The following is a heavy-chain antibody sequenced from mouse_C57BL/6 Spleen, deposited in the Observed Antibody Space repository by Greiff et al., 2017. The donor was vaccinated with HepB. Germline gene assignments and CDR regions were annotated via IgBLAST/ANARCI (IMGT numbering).Heavy chain of an antibody. CDR1: GYAFSSYW. V-gene: IGHV1-80*01. Sequence: VKLMESGAELVKPGASVKISCKASGYAFSSYWMNWVKQRPGKGLEWIGQIYPGDGDTNYNGKFKGKATLTADKSSSTAYMQLSSLTSEDSAVYFCARGATVVARYFDYWGQGTTLTVSS. D-gene: IGHD1-1*01. CDR2: IYPGDGDT. CDR3: ARGATVVARYFDY. J-gene: IGHJ2*01.